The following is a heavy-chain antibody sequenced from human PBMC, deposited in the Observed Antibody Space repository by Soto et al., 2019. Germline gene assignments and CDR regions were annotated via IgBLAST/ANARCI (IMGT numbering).Heavy chain of an antibody. D-gene: IGHD1-26*01. Sequence: ASVKVSCKASGYRFLDYYIHWVRQAPGQGLEWLGIINPSGGSTSYAKKFQGRVTMTSDASTTTVYMELHSLTSDDTAVYYCARGGKVGPIVYWYLDLWGRGALVTVSS. CDR1: GYRFLDYY. J-gene: IGHJ2*01. V-gene: IGHV1-46*01. CDR3: ARGGKVGPIVYWYLDL. CDR2: INPSGGST.